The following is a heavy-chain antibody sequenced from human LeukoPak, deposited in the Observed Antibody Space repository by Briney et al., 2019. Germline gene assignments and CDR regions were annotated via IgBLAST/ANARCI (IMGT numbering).Heavy chain of an antibody. CDR1: GDSVSSNSAA. Sequence: SQTLSLTCAISGDSVSSNSAAWNWIRQPPSRGLEWLGRTYYRSKWYNDYAVSVKSRITINPDTSKNQFSLQLNSVTPEDTAVYYCARDRGGVAVAGSYYFDYWGQGTLVTVSS. D-gene: IGHD6-19*01. CDR2: TYYRSKWYN. V-gene: IGHV6-1*01. J-gene: IGHJ4*02. CDR3: ARDRGGVAVAGSYYFDY.